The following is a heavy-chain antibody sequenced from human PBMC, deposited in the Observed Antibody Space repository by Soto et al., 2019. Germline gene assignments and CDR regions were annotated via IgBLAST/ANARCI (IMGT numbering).Heavy chain of an antibody. CDR2: IYYTGST. CDR1: GGAISTYY. V-gene: IGHV4-59*12. CDR3: ARASYCSGGSCYSTNWFDP. D-gene: IGHD2-15*01. Sequence: PSETLSLTCTVSGGAISTYYWSWIRQPPGKGLEWIGYIYYTGSTKYNPSLKSRVTISVDTSKNQLSLKLSSVTAADTAVYYCARASYCSGGSCYSTNWFDPWGQGTLVTVSS. J-gene: IGHJ5*02.